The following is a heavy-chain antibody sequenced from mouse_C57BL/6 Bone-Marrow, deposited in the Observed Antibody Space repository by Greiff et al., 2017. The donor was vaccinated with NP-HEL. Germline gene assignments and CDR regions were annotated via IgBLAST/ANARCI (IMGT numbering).Heavy chain of an antibody. J-gene: IGHJ2*01. D-gene: IGHD1-1*01. CDR1: GYTFTSYW. Sequence: VQLQQSGAELVKPGASVKMSCKASGYTFTSYWITWVKQRPGQGLEWIGDIYPGSGSTNYNEKFKSKATLTVDTSSSTAYMQLSSLTSEDSAVYYCARRDDGSSYDYFDYWGQGTTLTVSS. CDR3: ARRDDGSSYDYFDY. V-gene: IGHV1-55*01. CDR2: IYPGSGST.